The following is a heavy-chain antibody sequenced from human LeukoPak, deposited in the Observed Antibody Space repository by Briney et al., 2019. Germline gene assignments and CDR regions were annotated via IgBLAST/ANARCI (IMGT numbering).Heavy chain of an antibody. D-gene: IGHD5-12*01. J-gene: IGHJ6*04. CDR2: IIPIFGTA. CDR3: ARGGLRFHGIDV. Sequence: ASVKVSCKASGGTFSSYAISWVRQAPGQGLEWMGGIIPIFGTANYAQKFQGRVTITADESTSKAYMELSSLRSEDTAVYYCARGGLRFHGIDVWGKGTTVTVSS. CDR1: GGTFSSYA. V-gene: IGHV1-69*13.